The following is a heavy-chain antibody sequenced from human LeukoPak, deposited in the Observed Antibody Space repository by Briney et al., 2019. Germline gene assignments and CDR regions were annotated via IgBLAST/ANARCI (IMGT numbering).Heavy chain of an antibody. J-gene: IGHJ4*02. D-gene: IGHD3-16*01. CDR1: GFIFSTYG. CDR3: AKDSLADIDY. CDR2: IRHDGSIK. Sequence: GGSLRLSCAVSGFIFSTYGMYWVRQAPGKGLEWVAFIRHDGSIKNYADSVKGRSTISRDNSKNTLYLQMNSLRAEDTAVYYCAKDSLADIDYWGQGTLVTVSS. V-gene: IGHV3-30*02.